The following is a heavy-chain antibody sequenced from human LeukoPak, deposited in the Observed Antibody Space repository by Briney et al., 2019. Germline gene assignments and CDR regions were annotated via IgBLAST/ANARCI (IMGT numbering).Heavy chain of an antibody. D-gene: IGHD5-12*01. CDR1: GFTFSSYG. J-gene: IGHJ4*02. V-gene: IGHV3-30*03. CDR3: ARGNGGYDYFDY. Sequence: GGSLRLSCAASGFTFSSYGMHWVRQAPGKGLEWVAVISYDGSNKYYADSVKGRFTISRDNSKNTLYLQMNSLRAEDTAVYYCARGNGGYDYFDYWGQGTLVTVSS. CDR2: ISYDGSNK.